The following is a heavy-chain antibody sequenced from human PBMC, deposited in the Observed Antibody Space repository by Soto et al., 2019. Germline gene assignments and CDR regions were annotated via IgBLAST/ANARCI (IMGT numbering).Heavy chain of an antibody. CDR3: ARGHVTYSSGWYTIYY. J-gene: IGHJ4*02. CDR2: MNPNSGNT. CDR1: GYTFTSYD. V-gene: IGHV1-8*01. Sequence: ASVKVSCKASGYTFTSYDINWVRQATGQGLEWMGWMNPNSGNTGYAQKFQGRVTMTRNTSISTAYMELSSLRSEDTAVYYCARGHVTYSSGWYTIYYWGQGSLVTVS. D-gene: IGHD6-19*01.